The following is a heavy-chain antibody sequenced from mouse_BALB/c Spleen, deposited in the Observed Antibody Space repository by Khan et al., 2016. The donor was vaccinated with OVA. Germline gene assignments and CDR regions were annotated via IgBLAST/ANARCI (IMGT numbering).Heavy chain of an antibody. CDR1: GFTFSYYR. CDR2: ITVKSDNSGA. V-gene: IGHV13-2*02. Sequence: VQLVETGGGLVRPGNSLKLSCVTSGFTFSYYRMHWLRQFPGKRLEWIAVITVKSDNSGANYAESVKGRFTISRDDSKSSVYLQMNRLREEDTATYDCSRGGDYYGTPFDYWGQGTTLTVSS. J-gene: IGHJ2*01. CDR3: SRGGDYYGTPFDY. D-gene: IGHD1-1*01.